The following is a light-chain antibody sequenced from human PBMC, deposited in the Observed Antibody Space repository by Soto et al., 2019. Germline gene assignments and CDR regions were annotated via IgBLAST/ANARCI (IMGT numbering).Light chain of an antibody. V-gene: IGKV3-15*01. Sequence: EIVMTQSPATLSVSPGERATLSCRASQSVSSNLAWYQQKPGQAPRLLIYGASTRATGIPGRFSGSRSGTEFTLTSSSLQSEEWAGYYCQQYSNWPPYTFGQGTKLEIK. CDR1: QSVSSN. CDR2: GAS. J-gene: IGKJ2*01. CDR3: QQYSNWPPYT.